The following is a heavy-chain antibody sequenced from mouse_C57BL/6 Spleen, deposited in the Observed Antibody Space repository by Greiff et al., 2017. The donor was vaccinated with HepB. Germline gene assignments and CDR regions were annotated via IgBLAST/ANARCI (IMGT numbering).Heavy chain of an antibody. CDR3: ARGLLGGGFAY. CDR1: SYSFTSYY. D-gene: IGHD3-1*01. CDR2: IYPGSGNT. J-gene: IGHJ3*01. Sequence: VQLQQSGPELVKPGASVKISCKASSYSFTSYYIHWVKQRPGQGLEWIGWIYPGSGNTKYNEKFKGKATLTADTSSSTAYMQLSSLTSEDSAVYYCARGLLGGGFAYWGQGTLVTVSA. V-gene: IGHV1-66*01.